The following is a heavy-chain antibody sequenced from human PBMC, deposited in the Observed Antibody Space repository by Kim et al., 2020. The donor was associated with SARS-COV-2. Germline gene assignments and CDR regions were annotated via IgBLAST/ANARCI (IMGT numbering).Heavy chain of an antibody. CDR2: IKSDGISI. D-gene: IGHD2-8*01. CDR3: ASSNYSPSITNWFDP. J-gene: IGHJ5*02. V-gene: IGHV3-74*01. Sequence: GGSLRLSCVVSGISFSDRWMHWVRQVPGKGLVWVSRIKSDGISIDYADSVRGRFTISRDNVKNTLYLQMNSLRDEDTAVYYCASSNYSPSITNWFDPWGQGTLVTVSS. CDR1: GISFSDRW.